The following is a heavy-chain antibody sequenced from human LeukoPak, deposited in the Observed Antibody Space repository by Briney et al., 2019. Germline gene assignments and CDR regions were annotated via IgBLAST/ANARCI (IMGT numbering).Heavy chain of an antibody. CDR3: ARDLPLNNYYDSSSYYDY. D-gene: IGHD3-22*01. V-gene: IGHV3-21*01. Sequence: GGSLRLSCAASGFTFSSYSMNWVRQAPGKGLEWVSSISSSSSYIYYADSVKGRFTISRDNAKNSLYLQMNSLRAEDTAVYYCARDLPLNNYYDSSSYYDYWGQGTLVTVSS. J-gene: IGHJ4*02. CDR2: ISSSSSYI. CDR1: GFTFSSYS.